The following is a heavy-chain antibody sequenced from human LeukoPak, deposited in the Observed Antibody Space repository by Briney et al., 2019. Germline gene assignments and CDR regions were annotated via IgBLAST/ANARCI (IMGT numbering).Heavy chain of an antibody. CDR2: IYYSGST. V-gene: IGHV4-39*01. Sequence: PSETLSLTCTVSGGSISSSSYYWGWIRQPPGKGLEWIGSIYYSGSTYYNPSLKSRVTISVDTSKNQFSLKLSSVTAADTAVYYCARQSGGGYFDYWGQGTLVTVSS. CDR3: ARQSGGGYFDY. CDR1: GGSISSSSYY. J-gene: IGHJ4*02. D-gene: IGHD3-16*01.